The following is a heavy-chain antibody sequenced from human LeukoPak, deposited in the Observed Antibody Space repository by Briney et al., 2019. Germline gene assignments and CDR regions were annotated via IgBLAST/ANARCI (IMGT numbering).Heavy chain of an antibody. Sequence: SETLSLTCTVSGGSISSYYWSWIRQPPGKGLEWIGYIYYSGSTNYNPSLKSRVTISVDTSKNQFSLKLSSVTAADTAVYYCARVVYGSGSYYFDYWGQGTLVTVSS. CDR2: IYYSGST. J-gene: IGHJ4*02. D-gene: IGHD3-10*01. V-gene: IGHV4-59*01. CDR3: ARVVYGSGSYYFDY. CDR1: GGSISSYY.